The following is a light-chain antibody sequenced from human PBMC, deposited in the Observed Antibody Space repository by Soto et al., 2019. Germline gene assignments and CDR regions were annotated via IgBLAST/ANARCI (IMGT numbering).Light chain of an antibody. CDR2: EVS. Sequence: QSALTQPASVSGSPGQSITISCTGTSSDVGGYNYVSWYQQHPGNAPKLMIYEVSNRPSGVSNRFSGSKSGNTASLTISGLQAEDEADYYCSSYTSSRTMVFGGGTKLTVL. V-gene: IGLV2-14*01. CDR1: SSDVGGYNY. CDR3: SSYTSSRTMV. J-gene: IGLJ2*01.